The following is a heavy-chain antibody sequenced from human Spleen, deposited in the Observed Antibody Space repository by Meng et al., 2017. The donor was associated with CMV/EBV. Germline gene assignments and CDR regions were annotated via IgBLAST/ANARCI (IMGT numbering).Heavy chain of an antibody. CDR3: ARSVTSDYGMDV. CDR2: IVGSGGRS. D-gene: IGHD4-11*01. V-gene: IGHV3-23*01. CDR1: GFTFNFYA. Sequence: GESLKISWAASGFTFNFYAMSWVRQGSGKGLEGVSGIVGSGGRSYYAYSVKGRFTISRDNSKNTLYLQMSSLRGEDTAVYYCARSVTSDYGMDVWGQGTTVTVSS. J-gene: IGHJ6*02.